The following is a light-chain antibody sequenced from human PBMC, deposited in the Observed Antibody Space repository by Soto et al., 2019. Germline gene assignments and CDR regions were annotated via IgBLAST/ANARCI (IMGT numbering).Light chain of an antibody. CDR1: SGSVSASYY. Sequence: QTVVTQEPSFSVSPGGTVTLTCGLSSGSVSASYYPSWYHQAPGQAPRTLIYNTNTRSSGVPDRFSGSILGNKAALTITGAQADDESDYSCVIYMGSGSLFGGGTKLTVL. V-gene: IGLV8-61*01. CDR2: NTN. CDR3: VIYMGSGSL. J-gene: IGLJ2*01.